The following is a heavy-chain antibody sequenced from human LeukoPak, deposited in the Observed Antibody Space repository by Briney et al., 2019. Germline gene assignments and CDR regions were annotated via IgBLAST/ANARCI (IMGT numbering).Heavy chain of an antibody. V-gene: IGHV4-39*01. CDR2: IYYSGST. CDR1: GGSIGSSSYY. J-gene: IGHJ4*02. Sequence: SETLSLTCTVSGGSIGSSSYYWGWIRQPPGKGLEWIGSIYYSGSTYYNPSLKSRVTISVDTSKNQFSLKLSSVTAADTAVYYCARFRLYGSGIYHWGQGTLVTVSS. CDR3: ARFRLYGSGIYH. D-gene: IGHD3-10*01.